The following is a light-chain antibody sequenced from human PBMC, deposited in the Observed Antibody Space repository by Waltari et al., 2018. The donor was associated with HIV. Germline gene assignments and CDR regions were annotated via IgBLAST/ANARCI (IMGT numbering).Light chain of an antibody. V-gene: IGLV2-8*01. CDR2: EVN. CDR1: SRDVGGYDY. J-gene: IGLJ3*02. CDR3: CSYVGSDHWV. Sequence: QSALTQPPSASGSPGQSVTISCTGTSRDVGGYDYVSWYQQHPGKAPKFIIYEVNKRPSGVPDRFSGSKSGNTASLTVSGLQPEDEADYYCCSYVGSDHWVFGGGTKLTVL.